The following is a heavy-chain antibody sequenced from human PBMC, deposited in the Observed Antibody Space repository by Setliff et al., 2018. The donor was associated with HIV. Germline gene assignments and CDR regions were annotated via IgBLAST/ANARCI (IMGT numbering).Heavy chain of an antibody. V-gene: IGHV1-58*02. Sequence: SVKVSCKASGFTFNTSAIQWVRQARGRRLEWIGWTVVGSGNTNYAQKFQERVTITRDMSTSTSYMELTNLRSEDTAVYYCAARPGVDSSGYYDYYYMDVWAKGTTVTV. CDR1: GFTFNTSA. CDR3: AARPGVDSSGYYDYYYMDV. CDR2: TVVGSGNT. D-gene: IGHD3-22*01. J-gene: IGHJ6*03.